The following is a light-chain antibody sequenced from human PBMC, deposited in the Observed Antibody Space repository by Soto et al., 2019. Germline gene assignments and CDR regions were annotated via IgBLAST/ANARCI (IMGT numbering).Light chain of an antibody. Sequence: EIVLTHSPCTLSLSPGERATLSCRASQSVASRNLAWYQQKSGQAPRLLIYGASSRAIHTPDRFSGSGSGTDFTLTISGLEPEDFAVYYCQHFGNSLWTFGQGTKVDIK. V-gene: IGKV3-20*01. CDR1: QSVASRN. CDR3: QHFGNSLWT. J-gene: IGKJ1*01. CDR2: GAS.